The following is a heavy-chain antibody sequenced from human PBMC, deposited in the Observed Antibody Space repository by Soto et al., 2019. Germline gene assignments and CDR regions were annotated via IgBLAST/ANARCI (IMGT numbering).Heavy chain of an antibody. D-gene: IGHD6-19*01. CDR1: GFTFSSYG. V-gene: IGHV3-30*18. CDR2: ISYDGSNK. Sequence: GGSLRLSSAASGFTFSSYGMHWVRQAPGKGLEWVAVISYDGSNKYYADSVKGRFTISRDNSKNTLYLQMNSLRAEDTAVYYCAKDSSGFIFQHWGQGTLVTVSS. CDR3: AKDSSGFIFQH. J-gene: IGHJ1*01.